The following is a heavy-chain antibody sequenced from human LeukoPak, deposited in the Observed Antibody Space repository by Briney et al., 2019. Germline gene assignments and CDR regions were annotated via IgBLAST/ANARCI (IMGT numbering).Heavy chain of an antibody. D-gene: IGHD2-15*01. V-gene: IGHV4-34*01. CDR3: ARRYCSGGSCYSFRGDWFDP. Sequence: PSETLSLTCAVYGGSFSGYYWSWIRQPPGKGLEWIGEINHSGSTNYNPSLKSRVTISVDTSKNQFSLKLSSVTAADTAVYYCARRYCSGGSCYSFRGDWFDPWGQGTLVTVSS. J-gene: IGHJ5*02. CDR1: GGSFSGYY. CDR2: INHSGST.